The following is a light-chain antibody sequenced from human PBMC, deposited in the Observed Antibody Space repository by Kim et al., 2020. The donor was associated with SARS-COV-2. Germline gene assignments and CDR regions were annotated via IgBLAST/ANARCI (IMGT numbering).Light chain of an antibody. CDR1: KLGDKY. CDR2: QDS. V-gene: IGLV3-1*01. J-gene: IGLJ1*01. Sequence: SYELTQPPSVSVSPGQTASITCSGDKLGDKYACWYQQKPGQSPVLVIYQDSKRPSGIPERFSGSNSGNTATLTISGTQAMDEADYYCQAWDSSRRYVFGTGTKVTVL. CDR3: QAWDSSRRYV.